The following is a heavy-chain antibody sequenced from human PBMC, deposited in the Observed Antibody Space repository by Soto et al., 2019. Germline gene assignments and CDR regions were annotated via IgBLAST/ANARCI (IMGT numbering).Heavy chain of an antibody. V-gene: IGHV4-59*01. D-gene: IGHD3-22*01. CDR1: GGSLRSYY. J-gene: IGHJ4*02. CDR2: IYYSGST. Sequence: TSETLSLTCTVSGGSLRSYYWSWIRQPPGKGLEWIGYIYYSGSTNYNPSLKSRVTISVDTSKNQVSLKLSSVTAADTAVYYRAGSWGSVYYLIDYGGQGTLDTVSS. CDR3: AGSWGSVYYLIDY.